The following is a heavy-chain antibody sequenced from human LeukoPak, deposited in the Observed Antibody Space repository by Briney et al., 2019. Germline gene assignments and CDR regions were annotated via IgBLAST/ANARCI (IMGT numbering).Heavy chain of an antibody. J-gene: IGHJ5*02. Sequence: PGASVKVSCKASGYTFSGYYMHWVRQAPGQGLEWMGWINPNSGGTNYAQKFQGRVTMTRDTSISTAYMDLSNLTSDDTAVYYCARDYDFWSGYYGFDPWGQGTLVTVSS. CDR3: ARDYDFWSGYYGFDP. D-gene: IGHD3-3*01. CDR2: INPNSGGT. CDR1: GYTFSGYY. V-gene: IGHV1-2*02.